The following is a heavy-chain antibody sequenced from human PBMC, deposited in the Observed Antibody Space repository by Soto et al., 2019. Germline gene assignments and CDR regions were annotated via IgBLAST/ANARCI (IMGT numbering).Heavy chain of an antibody. J-gene: IGHJ4*02. CDR3: AREGHNVVGQDACSFDY. CDR2: VSDDGYTT. V-gene: IGHV3-30*03. D-gene: IGHD2-15*01. Sequence: QVRLVESGGGVVQPGRSLRLSCAASGFIFSTYGMHWVRQAPGKGLQWVAVVSDDGYTTYYAESVKGRFTVSRDSSKNTLYLQMSILRIEDTVVYYGAREGHNVVGQDACSFDYWGQGTLVTVSS. CDR1: GFIFSTYG.